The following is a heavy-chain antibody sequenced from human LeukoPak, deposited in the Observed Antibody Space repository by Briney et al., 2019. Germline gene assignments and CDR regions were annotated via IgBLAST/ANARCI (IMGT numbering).Heavy chain of an antibody. CDR2: IKQDGSEK. V-gene: IGHV3-7*01. CDR3: ARFPGYCSSTSCYTTFDY. J-gene: IGHJ4*02. D-gene: IGHD2-2*02. Sequence: GGSLRLSCAASGFTFSSYWMSWVRQAPGKGLEWVANIKQDGSEKYYVDSVKGRFTISRDNAKNSLYLQMNSLRAEDTAVYYCARFPGYCSSTSCYTTFDYWGQGTLVTVS. CDR1: GFTFSSYW.